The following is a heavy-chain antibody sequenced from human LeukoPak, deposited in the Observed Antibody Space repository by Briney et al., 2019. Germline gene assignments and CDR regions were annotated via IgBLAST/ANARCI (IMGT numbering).Heavy chain of an antibody. CDR3: AKDRGTWYYMDV. Sequence: GGSLRLSCAASGFTFRDYGMHWVRQAPGKGLDWVAFIGYDGNNKYYVDSVKGRFTISRDNSRSTLYLQMNSLRGEDTAVYYCAKDRGTWYYMDVWGRGTTVTVSS. J-gene: IGHJ6*03. D-gene: IGHD3-10*01. CDR1: GFTFRDYG. CDR2: IGYDGNNK. V-gene: IGHV3-30*02.